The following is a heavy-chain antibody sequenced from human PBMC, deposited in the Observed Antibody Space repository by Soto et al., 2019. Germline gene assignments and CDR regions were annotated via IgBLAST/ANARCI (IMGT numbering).Heavy chain of an antibody. Sequence: ASVKVSCKASGYTFTSYAMHWVRQAPGQGLEWMGWISPYIGNTNYAQKLQGRVTMTTDTSTSTAYMELRSLRSDDTAVYYCARDCSGGSCYSRYWGQGTPVTVSS. CDR2: ISPYIGNT. CDR3: ARDCSGGSCYSRY. CDR1: GYTFTSYA. J-gene: IGHJ4*02. D-gene: IGHD2-15*01. V-gene: IGHV1-18*01.